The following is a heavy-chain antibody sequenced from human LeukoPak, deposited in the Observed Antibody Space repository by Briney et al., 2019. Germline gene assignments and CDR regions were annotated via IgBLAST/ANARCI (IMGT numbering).Heavy chain of an antibody. CDR2: IRSEPNSYAT. CDR1: GFTFSGSS. CDR3: AKDQSSLLWFSGPVDY. V-gene: IGHV3-73*01. J-gene: IGHJ4*02. D-gene: IGHD3-10*01. Sequence: GGSLRLSCAASGFTFSGSSMHWVRQASGKGLEWVGRIRSEPNSYATAYAASVNGRFTIPRDDSKNTLYLQMNSLRAEDTAVYYCAKDQSSLLWFSGPVDYWGQGPLVTVSS.